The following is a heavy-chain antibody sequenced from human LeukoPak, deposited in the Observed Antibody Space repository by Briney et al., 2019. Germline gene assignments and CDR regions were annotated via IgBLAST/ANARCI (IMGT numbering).Heavy chain of an antibody. V-gene: IGHV4-39*01. D-gene: IGHD3-3*01. CDR2: IYYSGST. J-gene: IGHJ4*02. CDR1: GGSISSSSYY. Sequence: SETLSLTCTVSGGSISSSSYYWGWIRQPPGKGLEWIGSIYYSGSTYYNPSLKSRVTISVDTSKNQFSLKLSSVTAADTAVYYCVLSDFWSGYLGDYWGQGTLVTVPS. CDR3: VLSDFWSGYLGDY.